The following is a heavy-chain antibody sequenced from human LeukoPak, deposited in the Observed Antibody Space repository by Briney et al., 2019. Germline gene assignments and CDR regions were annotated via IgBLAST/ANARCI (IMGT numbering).Heavy chain of an antibody. J-gene: IGHJ4*02. CDR1: GFTFGDYA. D-gene: IGHD1-26*01. Sequence: GGSLRLSCTASGFTFGDYAMSWVRQAPGKGLEWVGFIRSKAYGGTTEYAASVKGRFTISRGDSKSIAYLQMNSLKTEDTAVYYCTRGVGIFDYWGQGTLVTVSS. V-gene: IGHV3-49*04. CDR3: TRGVGIFDY. CDR2: IRSKAYGGTT.